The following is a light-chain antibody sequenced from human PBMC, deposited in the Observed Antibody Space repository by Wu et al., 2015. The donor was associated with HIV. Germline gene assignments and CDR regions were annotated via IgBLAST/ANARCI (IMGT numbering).Light chain of an antibody. CDR3: QQYANSPLT. CDR1: QRVSSNF. Sequence: ENVLTQSPGTLSLSPGEIATLSCRSSQRVSSNFLAWYQHKPGQAPRLLIYDASSRATGIPDRFSGSGSETDFTLTISRLEPEDFAVYFCQQYANSPLTFGGGTKVEIK. V-gene: IGKV3-20*01. CDR2: DAS. J-gene: IGKJ4*01.